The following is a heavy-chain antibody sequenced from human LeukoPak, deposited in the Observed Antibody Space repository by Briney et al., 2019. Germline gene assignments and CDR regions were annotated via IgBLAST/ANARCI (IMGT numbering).Heavy chain of an antibody. CDR1: GYTFTSYA. Sequence: ASVKVSCKASGYTFTSYAMHWVRQAPGQRLEWMGWINPNSGGTNYAQKFQGRVTMTRDTSISTAYMELSRLRSDDTAVYYCASQTYSSSSQPFDYWGQGTLVTVSS. CDR2: INPNSGGT. V-gene: IGHV1-2*02. J-gene: IGHJ4*02. CDR3: ASQTYSSSSQPFDY. D-gene: IGHD6-6*01.